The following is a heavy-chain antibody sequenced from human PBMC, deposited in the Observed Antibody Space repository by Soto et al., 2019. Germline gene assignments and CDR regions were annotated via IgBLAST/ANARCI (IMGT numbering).Heavy chain of an antibody. CDR1: GYTFTSYA. Sequence: ASVKVSCKASGYTFTSYAMHCVRQAPGQRLEWMGWINAGNGNTKYSQKFQGRVTITRDTSASTAYMEPSSLRSEDTAVYYCARGGYFDSSNYLAYWGLGTLVTVPS. V-gene: IGHV1-3*01. D-gene: IGHD3-22*01. J-gene: IGHJ4*02. CDR2: INAGNGNT. CDR3: ARGGYFDSSNYLAY.